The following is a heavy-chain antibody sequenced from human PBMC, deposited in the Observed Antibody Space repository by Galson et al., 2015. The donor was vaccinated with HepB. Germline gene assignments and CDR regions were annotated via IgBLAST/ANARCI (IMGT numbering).Heavy chain of an antibody. CDR3: ARDGRQFRFSGTWFDP. J-gene: IGHJ5*02. D-gene: IGHD3-10*01. Sequence: LRLSCAASRFTFSSYAMHWVRQAPGKGLEWVAVISYDGSNKYYADSVKGRFTISRDNSKNTLYLQMNSLSAEDTAVYYCARDGRQFRFSGTWFDPWGQGTLVSVSS. CDR2: ISYDGSNK. CDR1: RFTFSSYA. V-gene: IGHV3-30-3*01.